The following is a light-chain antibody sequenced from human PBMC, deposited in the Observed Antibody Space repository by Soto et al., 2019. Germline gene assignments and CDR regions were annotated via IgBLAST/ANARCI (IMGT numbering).Light chain of an antibody. Sequence: SQMCKSPPSLSASLGDRVPITCRSSQNIMNYLHWYHQQPGKAPKVLISSTSTLQTEVPSRFSGSGSGTDFTLTISGLRPEDFGTYYCQQGFDVPRTFGQGTKVDIK. CDR3: QQGFDVPRT. J-gene: IGKJ1*01. V-gene: IGKV1-39*01. CDR2: STS. CDR1: QNIMNY.